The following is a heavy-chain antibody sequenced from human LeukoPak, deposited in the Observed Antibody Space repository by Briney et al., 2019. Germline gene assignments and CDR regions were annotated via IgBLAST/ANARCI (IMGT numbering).Heavy chain of an antibody. Sequence: PGESLKISCKGSGYSFTSYWIGWVRQMPGKGLEWMGIIYPGDSDTRYSPSFQGQVTISADKSISTAYLRWSSLKASDTAMYYCARHASTISLYYYYYMDVWGKGTTVTVSS. D-gene: IGHD3-9*01. CDR3: ARHASTISLYYYYYMDV. CDR1: GYSFTSYW. J-gene: IGHJ6*03. CDR2: IYPGDSDT. V-gene: IGHV5-51*01.